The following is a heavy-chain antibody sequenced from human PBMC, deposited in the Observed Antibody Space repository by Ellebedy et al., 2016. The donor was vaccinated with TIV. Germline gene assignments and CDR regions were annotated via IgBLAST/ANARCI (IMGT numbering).Heavy chain of an antibody. D-gene: IGHD4-17*01. V-gene: IGHV4-31*01. CDR3: ARATYGDYLRYFDY. J-gene: IGHJ4*02. CDR2: IYYSGST. CDR1: GGSISSGGYY. Sequence: MPSETLSLTCTVSGGSISSGGYYWSWIRQHPGKGLEWIGYIYYSGSTYYNPSLKSLVTISVDTSKNQFSLKLSSVTAADTAVYYCARATYGDYLRYFDYWGQGTLVTVSS.